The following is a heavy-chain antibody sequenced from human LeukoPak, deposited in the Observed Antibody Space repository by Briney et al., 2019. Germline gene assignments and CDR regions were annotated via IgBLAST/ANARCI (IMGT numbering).Heavy chain of an antibody. Sequence: ASVKVSCKASGYTFTSYDINWVRQATGQGLEWMGWMNPNSDNTGYAQKFQGRVTMTRNTSISTAYMELSSLRSEDTAVYYCARVRTRRYSSSWYWFDPWGQGTLVTVSS. CDR1: GYTFTSYD. D-gene: IGHD6-13*01. V-gene: IGHV1-8*01. J-gene: IGHJ5*02. CDR3: ARVRTRRYSSSWYWFDP. CDR2: MNPNSDNT.